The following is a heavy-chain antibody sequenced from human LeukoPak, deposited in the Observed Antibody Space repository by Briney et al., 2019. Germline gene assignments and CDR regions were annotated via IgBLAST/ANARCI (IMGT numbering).Heavy chain of an antibody. V-gene: IGHV3-11*01. J-gene: IGHJ4*02. D-gene: IGHD6-19*01. CDR1: GFTFSDYY. CDR2: ISSSGSTL. Sequence: GGSLRLSCAASGFTFSDYYMSWIRRAPGKGLEWVSYISSSGSTLYYADSVKGRFTISRDNAKNSLYLQMNSLRGEDTAVYYCARKPYSSGWFDYWGQGTLVTVSS. CDR3: ARKPYSSGWFDY.